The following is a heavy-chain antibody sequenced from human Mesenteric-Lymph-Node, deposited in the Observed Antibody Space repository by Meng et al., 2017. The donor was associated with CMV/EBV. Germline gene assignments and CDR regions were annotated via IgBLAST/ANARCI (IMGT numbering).Heavy chain of an antibody. CDR1: GYTFARHD. J-gene: IGHJ4*02. CDR2: MNPKSGQT. D-gene: IGHD5/OR15-5a*01. CDR3: ARGLVSGYSVYELDY. Sequence: SGYTFARHDISWVRQAVGQGLEWMGWMNPKSGQTGYAQKFQGRVTMSRSTSISTVYMELSSLRSEDTAIYYCARGLVSGYSVYELDYWGQGTLVTVSS. V-gene: IGHV1-8*01.